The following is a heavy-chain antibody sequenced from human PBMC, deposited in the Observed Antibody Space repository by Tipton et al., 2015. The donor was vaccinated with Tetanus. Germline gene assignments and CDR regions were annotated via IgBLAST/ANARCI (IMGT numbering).Heavy chain of an antibody. Sequence: TLSLTCAVSGGSFRSYSWSWVRQPPGKGLEWIGEINHSGKPTYNPSLKSRVTMSLDTSNPHFSLSLSSVTAADTAVYYCARDINYASDYWGQGTLVTVSS. CDR2: INHSGKP. J-gene: IGHJ4*02. D-gene: IGHD4-11*01. CDR1: GGSFRSYS. V-gene: IGHV4-34*01. CDR3: ARDINYASDY.